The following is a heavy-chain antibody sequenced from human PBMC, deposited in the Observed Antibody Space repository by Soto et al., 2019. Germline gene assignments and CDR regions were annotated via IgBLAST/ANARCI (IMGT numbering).Heavy chain of an antibody. CDR1: GVTFSTSG. Sequence: VQLVQSGAEVKKPGSSLKVSCKTSGVTFSTSGISWVRQGPGQGLEWMGGIIPLFGTPKYARKFQGRVSMTADYSSTSWCMDLGGLCCDCWGIYFCGRVAPSICGGGNCYRLDSYFDSWGQGSQVVVSS. CDR2: IIPLFGTP. D-gene: IGHD2-21*01. J-gene: IGHJ5*01. V-gene: IGHV1-69*01. CDR3: GRVAPSICGGGNCYRLDSYFDS.